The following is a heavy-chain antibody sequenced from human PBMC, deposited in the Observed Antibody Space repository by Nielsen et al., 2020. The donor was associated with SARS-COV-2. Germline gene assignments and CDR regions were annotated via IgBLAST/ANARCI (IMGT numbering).Heavy chain of an antibody. CDR2: ISSTGSSA. V-gene: IGHV3-48*03. CDR1: GFPFSEYE. J-gene: IGHJ4*02. D-gene: IGHD5-24*01. CDR3: AREGRKLPLDY. Sequence: GGSLRLSCAATGFPFSEYEMNWVRQAPGKGLEWVSYISSTGSSASYADSVRGRFTVSRDNANNSLYLQMNSLRAEDTAVYYCAREGRKLPLDYWGQGTLVTVSS.